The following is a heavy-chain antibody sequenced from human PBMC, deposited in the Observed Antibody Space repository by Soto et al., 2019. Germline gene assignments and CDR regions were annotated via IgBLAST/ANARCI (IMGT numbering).Heavy chain of an antibody. D-gene: IGHD3-22*01. J-gene: IGHJ4*01. CDR3: AREAYDYYDTTGHYFDY. V-gene: IGHV3-11*06. CDR2: VSSSGNYK. CDR1: GFTFSDYY. Sequence: GGSLRLSCTASGFTFSDYYMSWIRQAPGKGLEWVSYVSSSGNYKNYEDSVKGRFTISRDNARNSLSLQMNSLRAEDTAVHFCAREAYDYYDTTGHYFDYWGHGTLVTVS.